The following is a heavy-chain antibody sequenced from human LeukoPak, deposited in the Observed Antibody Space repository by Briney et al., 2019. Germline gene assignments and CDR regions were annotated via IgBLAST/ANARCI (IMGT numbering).Heavy chain of an antibody. D-gene: IGHD1-26*01. CDR3: ARQREQYVDF. J-gene: IGHJ4*02. V-gene: IGHV4-39*01. Sequence: SETLSLTCAVSGVSINSSQYYWGWIRQPPGKGLEWIGTMYYSGSTYYNPSLKSRVTISVDTSKNQFFLNLSSVTAADPAVYYCARQREQYVDFWGQGSLVTVSS. CDR2: MYYSGST. CDR1: GVSINSSQYY.